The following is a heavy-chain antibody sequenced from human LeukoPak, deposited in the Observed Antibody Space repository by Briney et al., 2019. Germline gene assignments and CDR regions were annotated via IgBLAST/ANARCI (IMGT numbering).Heavy chain of an antibody. CDR1: GDSVSSNSTP. Sequence: SQTLSLTCVISGDSVSSNSTPWNWIRQSPSRGLEWLGRTYYRSKWYNDYAVSVKSRITINPDTSQNQFSLQLNSVTPEDTAVYYCAREGLHGFDNWGQGTLVTVPS. CDR3: AREGLHGFDN. CDR2: TYYRSKWYN. J-gene: IGHJ4*02. V-gene: IGHV6-1*01.